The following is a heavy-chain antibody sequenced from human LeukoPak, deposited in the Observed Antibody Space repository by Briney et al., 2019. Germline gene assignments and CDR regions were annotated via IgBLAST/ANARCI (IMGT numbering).Heavy chain of an antibody. Sequence: GGSLRLSCAASGFTFSSSWIHWVRQAPGKGRVWVSRINKDGSVIDYAESVKGRFSISRDNAKNTLYLQMNSLRVEGTAIYYCVKVRGRARVGYFDYWGQGALVTVSS. CDR2: INKDGSVI. D-gene: IGHD1-26*01. CDR3: VKVRGRARVGYFDY. V-gene: IGHV3-74*01. J-gene: IGHJ4*02. CDR1: GFTFSSSW.